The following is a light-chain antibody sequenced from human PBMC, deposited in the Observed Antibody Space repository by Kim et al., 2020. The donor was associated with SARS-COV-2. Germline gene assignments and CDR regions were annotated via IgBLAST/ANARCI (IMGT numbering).Light chain of an antibody. Sequence: VTISCTGTSSDVGGYNYVSWYQQHPGKAPKLMIYDVSKRPSGVPDRFSGSKSGNTASQTISGLQAEDEADYYCCSYAGSYTFVFGTGTKVTVL. CDR3: CSYAGSYTFV. J-gene: IGLJ1*01. CDR1: SSDVGGYNY. V-gene: IGLV2-11*02. CDR2: DVS.